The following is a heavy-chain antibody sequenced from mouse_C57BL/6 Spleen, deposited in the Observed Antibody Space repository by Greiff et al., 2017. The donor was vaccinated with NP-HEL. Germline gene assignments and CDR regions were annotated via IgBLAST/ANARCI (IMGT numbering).Heavy chain of an antibody. V-gene: IGHV1-69*01. CDR3: AGWVCAMDY. CDR1: GYTFTSYW. Sequence: QVQLQQPGAELVMPGASVKLSCKASGYTFTSYWMHWVKQRPGQGLEWIGEIDPSDSYTNYNHKFKGKSTLTVDKSSSTPYMQLSSLTSEDSAVYYCAGWVCAMDYWGKGTSVTVSS. J-gene: IGHJ4*01. CDR2: IDPSDSYT.